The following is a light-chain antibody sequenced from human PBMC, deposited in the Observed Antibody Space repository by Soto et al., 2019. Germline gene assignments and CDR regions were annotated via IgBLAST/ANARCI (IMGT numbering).Light chain of an antibody. V-gene: IGKV1-5*03. CDR3: QQYNSYSKT. CDR1: QSISSW. J-gene: IGKJ1*01. Sequence: DIQMTQSPSTLSASVGDRVTITCPASQSISSWLAWYQQKPGKAPKLLIYKASSLESGVPSRFSGSGSGTEFTLTISSLQPDDFETYYCQQYNSYSKTFGQGTKVEIK. CDR2: KAS.